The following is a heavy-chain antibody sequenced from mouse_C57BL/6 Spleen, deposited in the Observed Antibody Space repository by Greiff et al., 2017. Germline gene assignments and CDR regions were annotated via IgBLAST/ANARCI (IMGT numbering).Heavy chain of an antibody. J-gene: IGHJ1*03. V-gene: IGHV1-52*01. CDR3: ARHYYGSSYGYFDV. CDR1: GYTFTSYW. D-gene: IGHD1-1*01. CDR2: IDPSDSET. Sequence: QVQLQLPGAELVRPGSSVKLSCKASGYTFTSYWMHWVKQRPIQGLEWIGNIDPSDSETHYNQKFKDKATLTVDKSSSTAYMQLSSLTSEDSAVYYCARHYYGSSYGYFDVWGTGTTVTVSS.